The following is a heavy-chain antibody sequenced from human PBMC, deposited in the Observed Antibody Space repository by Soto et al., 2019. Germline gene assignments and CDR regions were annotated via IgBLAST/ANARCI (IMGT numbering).Heavy chain of an antibody. V-gene: IGHV1-46*01. CDR1: GYIFTNHY. Sequence: QVQLVQSGAEVKKPGASVKVSCKASGYIFTNHYIHWVRLAPGQGLEWMGIINPSGGSTNYLQKFQGRVTMTRDTSTSTVYMELSSLRSEDTAVYFCARADYYDSSGFYYDYWGQGTLVTVSS. D-gene: IGHD3-22*01. CDR2: INPSGGST. J-gene: IGHJ4*02. CDR3: ARADYYDSSGFYYDY.